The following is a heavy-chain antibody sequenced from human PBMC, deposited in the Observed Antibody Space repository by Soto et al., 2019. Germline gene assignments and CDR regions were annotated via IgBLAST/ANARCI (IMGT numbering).Heavy chain of an antibody. CDR1: GVSFSGYY. Sequence: SETLSLTCAVYGVSFSGYYWNWIRQPPGKGLEWIGEINHSGSTNYNPSLKSRVTISVDTSKNQFSLKLSSVTAADTAVYYCERVSGIYYYGMDVWGQGTTVTVSS. J-gene: IGHJ6*02. CDR3: ERVSGIYYYGMDV. CDR2: INHSGST. V-gene: IGHV4-34*01. D-gene: IGHD3-10*01.